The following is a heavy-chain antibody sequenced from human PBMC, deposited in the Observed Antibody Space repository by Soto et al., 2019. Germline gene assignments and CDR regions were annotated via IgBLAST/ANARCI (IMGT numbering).Heavy chain of an antibody. CDR3: ARVSGSGLAD. CDR1: GFTFSSYS. Sequence: EVQLVESGGGLVQPGGSLRLSCAASGFTFSSYSMNWVRQAPGKGLEWVSYISSSSSTIYYADSVKGRFTISRDNAKNSRYLQMNSRRAEDTAVDYCARVSGSGLADWGQGTLVTVSS. CDR2: ISSSSSTI. D-gene: IGHD3-10*01. J-gene: IGHJ4*02. V-gene: IGHV3-48*01.